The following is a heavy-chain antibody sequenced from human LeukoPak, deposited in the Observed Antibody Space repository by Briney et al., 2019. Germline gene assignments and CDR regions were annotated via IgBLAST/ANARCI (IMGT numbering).Heavy chain of an antibody. V-gene: IGHV4-59*01. D-gene: IGHD4-17*01. CDR3: ARVGSDDYGDYYFDY. J-gene: IGHJ4*02. CDR2: IYYSGST. Sequence: SETLSLTCTVSGDSISSYYWSWIRQPPGKGLVWIGYIYYSGSTNYNPSLKSRVTISVDTSKNQFSLKLSSVTAADTAVYYCARVGSDDYGDYYFDYWGQGTLVTVSS. CDR1: GDSISSYY.